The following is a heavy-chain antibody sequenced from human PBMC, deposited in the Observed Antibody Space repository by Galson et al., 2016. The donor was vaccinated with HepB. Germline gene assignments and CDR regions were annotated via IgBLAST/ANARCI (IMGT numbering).Heavy chain of an antibody. Sequence: SLRLSCAASGFTFSSYSMNWVRQAPGMGLEWVSSISTSSSYIYVTDSVKGRFTISRDNAKNSLYLQMSSLRAEDTAVYYCARDHKQQLDAFDIWGQGTMVTVSS. CDR1: GFTFSSYS. V-gene: IGHV3-21*01. CDR3: ARDHKQQLDAFDI. CDR2: ISTSSSYI. D-gene: IGHD6-13*01. J-gene: IGHJ3*02.